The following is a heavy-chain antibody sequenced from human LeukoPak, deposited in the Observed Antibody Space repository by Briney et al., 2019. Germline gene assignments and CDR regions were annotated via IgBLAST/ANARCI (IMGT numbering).Heavy chain of an antibody. CDR1: GGSISSGGYY. J-gene: IGHJ4*02. V-gene: IGHV4-61*08. Sequence: PSETLSLTCTVSGGSISSGGYYWSWIRQPPGKGLEWIGYIYYSGSTNYNPSLKSRVTISVDTSKNQFSLKLSSVTAADTAVYYCARGGYSYGYAFDNWGQGTLVTVSS. CDR2: IYYSGST. CDR3: ARGGYSYGYAFDN. D-gene: IGHD5-18*01.